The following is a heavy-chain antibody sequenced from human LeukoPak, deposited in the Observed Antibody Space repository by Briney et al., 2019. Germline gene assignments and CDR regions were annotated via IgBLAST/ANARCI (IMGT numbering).Heavy chain of an antibody. Sequence: SETLSLTCIVSGVSISSSNYYWSWIRQPPGKGLEWIGEINHSGSTNYNPSLKSRVTISVDTSKNQFSLKLSSVTAADTAVYYCARRRFGGGYARGWFDPWGQGTLVTVSS. CDR1: GVSISSSNYY. D-gene: IGHD3-16*01. CDR2: INHSGST. J-gene: IGHJ5*02. V-gene: IGHV4-39*07. CDR3: ARRRFGGGYARGWFDP.